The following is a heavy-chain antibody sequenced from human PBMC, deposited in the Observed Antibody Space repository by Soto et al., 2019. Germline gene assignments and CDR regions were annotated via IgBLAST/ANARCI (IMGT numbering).Heavy chain of an antibody. CDR2: ISTYNGDT. CDR3: AGEGVAPYYYYGMDV. Sequence: QVQLVQSGAEVKKPGASVQVSCKASGYTFTRSGISWVRQAPGQGLEWMGWISTYNGDTNYAQTFQDRVTMTTDTYTSTAYMELRSLRSDDTAVYYCAGEGVAPYYYYGMDVWGQGTPVSVSS. D-gene: IGHD5-12*01. V-gene: IGHV1-18*01. CDR1: GYTFTRSG. J-gene: IGHJ6*02.